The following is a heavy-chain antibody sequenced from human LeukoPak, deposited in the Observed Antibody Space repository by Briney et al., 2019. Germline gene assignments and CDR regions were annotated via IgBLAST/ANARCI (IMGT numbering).Heavy chain of an antibody. CDR1: GGTFSSYA. Sequence: ASVKVSCKASGGTFSSYAIRWVRQAPGQGLEWMGGIIPIFCTANYAQKFQGRVTIITDEFTNRDYMELSSLRSEDTPVYYCARGSWDTAMVRLIFDIWGQGTMVTVSS. J-gene: IGHJ3*02. CDR2: IIPIFCTA. CDR3: ARGSWDTAMVRLIFDI. D-gene: IGHD5-18*01. V-gene: IGHV1-69*05.